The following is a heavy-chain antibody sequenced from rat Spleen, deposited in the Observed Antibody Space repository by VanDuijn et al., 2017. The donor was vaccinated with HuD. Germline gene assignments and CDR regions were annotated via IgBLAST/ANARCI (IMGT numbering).Heavy chain of an antibody. D-gene: IGHD1-12*03. V-gene: IGHV2-1*01. J-gene: IGHJ2*01. Sequence: QVQLKESGPGLVQPSQTLSPTCTVSGFSLTSNSVSWVRQPPGKGLEWRGGIWSGGSTDYNSTLKSRLSNSRDTSKSQIFLKMNSLQTEDTAIYFCTRNYDGSSFDYWGQGVMVTVSS. CDR3: TRNYDGSSFDY. CDR1: GFSLTSNS. CDR2: IWSGGST.